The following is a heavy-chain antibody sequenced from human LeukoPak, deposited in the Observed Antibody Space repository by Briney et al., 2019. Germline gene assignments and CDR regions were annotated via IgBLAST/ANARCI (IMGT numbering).Heavy chain of an antibody. V-gene: IGHV3-23*01. D-gene: IGHD1-26*01. CDR3: AKDQGWELQDYYYYGMDV. CDR1: GFTFSSYS. CDR2: ISGSGGST. Sequence: PGGSLRLSRAASGFTFSSYSMNWVRQAPGKGLEWVSAISGSGGSTYYADSVKGRFTISRDNSKNTLYLQMNSLRAEDTAVYYCAKDQGWELQDYYYYGMDVWGQGTTVTVSS. J-gene: IGHJ6*02.